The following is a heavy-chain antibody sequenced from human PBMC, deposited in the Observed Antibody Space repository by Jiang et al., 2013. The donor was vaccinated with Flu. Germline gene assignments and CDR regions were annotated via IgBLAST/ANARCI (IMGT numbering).Heavy chain of an antibody. J-gene: IGHJ6*02. CDR2: ISGSATTT. CDR3: ATDPDLIYYYSDMDV. Sequence: QLVESGGGLVQPGGSLRLSCVASGFTFRTYGMNWVRQAPGMGLEWVSCISGSATTTYYADSVKGRFTISRDNSKNTLYLQMNSLRAEDTAIYYCATDPDLIYYYSDMDVWGQGTTVTVSS. D-gene: IGHD3/OR15-3a*01. CDR1: GFTFRTYG. V-gene: IGHV3-23*04.